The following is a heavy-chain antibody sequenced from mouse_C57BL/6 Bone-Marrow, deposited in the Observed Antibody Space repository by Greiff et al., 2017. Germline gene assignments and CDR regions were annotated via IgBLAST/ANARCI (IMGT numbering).Heavy chain of an antibody. CDR3: ARRAFYYGDFDY. J-gene: IGHJ2*01. D-gene: IGHD1-1*01. V-gene: IGHV5-12*01. CDR1: GFTFSDYY. CDR2: ISNGGGST. Sequence: VQLKESGGGLVQPGGSLKLSCAASGFTFSDYYMYWVRQTPEKRLEWVAYISNGGGSTYYPDTVKGRFTISRDNAKNTLYLQMSRLKSEDTAMYYCARRAFYYGDFDYWGQGTTLTVSS.